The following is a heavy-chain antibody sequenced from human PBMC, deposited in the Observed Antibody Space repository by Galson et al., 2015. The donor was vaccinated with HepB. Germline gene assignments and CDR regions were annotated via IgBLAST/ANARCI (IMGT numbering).Heavy chain of an antibody. J-gene: IGHJ6*03. D-gene: IGHD3-3*01. CDR3: ARGYDFWSGLSYYMDV. CDR1: GGTFSSYA. V-gene: IGHV1-69*13. CDR2: IIPIFGTA. Sequence: SVKVSCKASGGTFSSYAISWVRQAPGQGLEWMGGIIPIFGTANYAQKFQGRVTFTADESTSTAYMELSSLRSEDTAVYYCARGYDFWSGLSYYMDVWGKGTTVTVSS.